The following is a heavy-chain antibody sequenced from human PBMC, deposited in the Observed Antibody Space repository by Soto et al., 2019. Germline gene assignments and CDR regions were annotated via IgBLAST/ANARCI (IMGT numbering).Heavy chain of an antibody. CDR1: GYTFTGYY. D-gene: IGHD3-3*01. CDR2: IKPDSGAS. Sequence: ASVKVSCKASGYTFTGYYMHWVRQVPGQGLEWMGWIKPDSGASFSAQKFQDWVTLTRDTSINTAYMELRSLRSDDTAVYYCARDQGITTFGVYSIYYYGMDVWGQGTTVTVSS. V-gene: IGHV1-2*04. CDR3: ARDQGITTFGVYSIYYYGMDV. J-gene: IGHJ6*02.